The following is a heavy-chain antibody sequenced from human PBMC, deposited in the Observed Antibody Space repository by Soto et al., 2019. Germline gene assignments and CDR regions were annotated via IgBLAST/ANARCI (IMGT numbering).Heavy chain of an antibody. V-gene: IGHV4-39*01. CDR1: GGSISSSSYY. Sequence: ETLSLTCTVSGGSISSSSYYWGWIRQPPGKGLEWIGSIYYSGSTYYNPSLKSRVTISVDTSKNQFSLKLSSVTAADTAVYYCARKRGYSGYDWGLDYWGHGTLVTVSS. D-gene: IGHD5-12*01. CDR3: ARKRGYSGYDWGLDY. CDR2: IYYSGST. J-gene: IGHJ4*01.